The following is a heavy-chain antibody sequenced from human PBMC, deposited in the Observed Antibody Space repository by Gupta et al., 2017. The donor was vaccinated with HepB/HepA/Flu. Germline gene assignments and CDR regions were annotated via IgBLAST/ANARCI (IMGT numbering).Heavy chain of an antibody. CDR1: GFTFSSYW. Sequence: SCAASGFTFSSYWMSWVRQAPGKGREWVANIKQDGSEKYYVDSVKGRFTISRDNAKNSLYLQMNSLRAEDTAVYYCARVPIDYDSSGYYYVEAHVWFDPWGQGTLVTVSS. J-gene: IGHJ5*02. CDR2: IKQDGSEK. CDR3: ARVPIDYDSSGYYYVEAHVWFDP. D-gene: IGHD3-22*01. V-gene: IGHV3-7*01.